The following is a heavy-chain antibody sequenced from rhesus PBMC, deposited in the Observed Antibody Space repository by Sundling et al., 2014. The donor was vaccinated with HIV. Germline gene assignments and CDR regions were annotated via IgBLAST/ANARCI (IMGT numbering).Heavy chain of an antibody. V-gene: IGHV4-169*01. D-gene: IGHD1-26*01. CDR2: IYGSDSNT. CDR3: GRTGNWNSVYFDF. J-gene: IGHJ1*01. Sequence: QLQLQESGPGLVKPSETLSVACAVYGGSISSNYWSWIRQAPGKRLEWIGYIYGSDSNTDYNPSLKSRVTLSVDTSKNQLSLKLSSVTAADTAVYYCGRTGNWNSVYFDFWGQGALVTVSS. CDR1: GGSISSNY.